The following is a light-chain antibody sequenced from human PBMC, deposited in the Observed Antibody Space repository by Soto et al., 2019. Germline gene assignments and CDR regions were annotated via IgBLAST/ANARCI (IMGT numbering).Light chain of an antibody. CDR3: QQYGSSYPWT. CDR2: GAS. Sequence: LTQSQGTLSLTAGNRATLSCLAIQSVSSNYLAWYQQKPGQAPRLLIYGASSRATGIPDRFSGSGSGTDFTLTIRRLEPEDFAVYYCQQYGSSYPWTFGQGTKVDIK. V-gene: IGKV3-20*01. J-gene: IGKJ1*01. CDR1: QSVSSNY.